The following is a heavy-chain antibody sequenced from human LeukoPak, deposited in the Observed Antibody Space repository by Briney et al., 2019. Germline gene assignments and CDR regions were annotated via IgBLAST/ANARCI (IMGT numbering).Heavy chain of an antibody. J-gene: IGHJ6*02. V-gene: IGHV1-2*02. CDR1: GYTFTGYY. Sequence: ASVKVSCKASGYTFTGYYMHWVRQAPGQGLEWMGWINPNSGGTNYAQKFQGRVTMTRDTSISTAYMELSRLRSDDTAVYYCARGRSYYYDSSGYWAPYYYYGMDVWGQGTTVTVSS. CDR2: INPNSGGT. D-gene: IGHD3-22*01. CDR3: ARGRSYYYDSSGYWAPYYYYGMDV.